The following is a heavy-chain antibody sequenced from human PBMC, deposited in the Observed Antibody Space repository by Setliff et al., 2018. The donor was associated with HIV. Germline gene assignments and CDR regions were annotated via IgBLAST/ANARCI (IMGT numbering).Heavy chain of an antibody. CDR1: GFTFSDYY. Sequence: NPGGSLRLSCAASGFTFSDYYMSWIRQSPGKGLEWISKTSRGGTKAYYAASVRGRFIMSRYNTKNSLYLQMNSLSVEDTAVYYCARYVWSNAPRDHWGQGTLVTVSS. V-gene: IGHV3-11*04. CDR2: TSRGGTKA. D-gene: IGHD3-10*02. J-gene: IGHJ5*02. CDR3: ARYVWSNAPRDH.